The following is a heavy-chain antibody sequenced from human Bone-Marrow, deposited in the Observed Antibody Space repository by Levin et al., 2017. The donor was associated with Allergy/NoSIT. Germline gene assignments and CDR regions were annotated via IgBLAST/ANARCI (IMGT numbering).Heavy chain of an antibody. CDR1: GVSIDRPY. Sequence: SQTLSLTCTVSGVSIDRPYWNWIRQTPGKGLEWIGYISNTGRTNYKPSLKSRVTISADTSKNQFSLNLTSVTAADTAVYYCARDSSEAYGLDVWGPGTTVIVS. CDR3: ARDSSEAYGLDV. CDR2: ISNTGRT. V-gene: IGHV4-59*11. J-gene: IGHJ6*02.